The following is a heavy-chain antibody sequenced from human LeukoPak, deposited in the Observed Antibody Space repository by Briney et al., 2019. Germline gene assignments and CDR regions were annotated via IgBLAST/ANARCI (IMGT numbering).Heavy chain of an antibody. J-gene: IGHJ5*02. Sequence: PGGSLRLSCAASGFTFSSYEMNWVRQAPGKGLEWVSYISSSSSTIYYADSVKSRFTISRDNAKNSLYLQMNSLRAEDTAVYYCARDPDFWSGYYGNWFDPWGQGTLVTVSS. CDR1: GFTFSSYE. CDR3: ARDPDFWSGYYGNWFDP. D-gene: IGHD3-3*01. CDR2: ISSSSSTI. V-gene: IGHV3-48*01.